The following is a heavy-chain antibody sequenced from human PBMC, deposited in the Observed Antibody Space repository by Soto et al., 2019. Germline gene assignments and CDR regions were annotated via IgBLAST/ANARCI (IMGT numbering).Heavy chain of an antibody. D-gene: IGHD6-13*01. V-gene: IGHV4-61*01. J-gene: IGHJ4*02. Sequence: SATLSLTCTFSGGSVISGSYYWSWIRQPPGKGLEWIGYIYYSGSTNYNPSLKSRVTISVDTSKNQFSLKLSSVTAADTAVYYCARQLQGYSSSWRRLHFEFWRQGTLVT. CDR2: IYYSGST. CDR1: GGSVISGSYY. CDR3: ARQLQGYSSSWRRLHFEF.